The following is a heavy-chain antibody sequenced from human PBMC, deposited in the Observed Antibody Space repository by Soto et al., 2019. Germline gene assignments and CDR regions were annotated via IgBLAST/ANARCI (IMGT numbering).Heavy chain of an antibody. J-gene: IGHJ4*02. CDR1: GFTFSSYW. D-gene: IGHD5-12*01. Sequence: GGSLRLSCAASGFTFSSYWMHWVRQAPGKGLVWVSRINSDGSSTSYADSVKGRFTISRDNAKNTLYLQMNSLRAEDTAVYYCARDLGEYVVATIFDYWGQGTLVTVSS. CDR2: INSDGSST. V-gene: IGHV3-74*01. CDR3: ARDLGEYVVATIFDY.